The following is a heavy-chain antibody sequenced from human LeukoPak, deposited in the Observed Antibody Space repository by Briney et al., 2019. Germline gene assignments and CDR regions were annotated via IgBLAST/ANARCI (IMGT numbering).Heavy chain of an antibody. CDR1: GFTFSSYG. D-gene: IGHD2-2*02. CDR3: AREFCSSTSCYKEADY. J-gene: IGHJ4*02. Sequence: GGSLRLSCAASGFTFSSYGMHWVRQAPGKGLEWVAVIWYDGSNKYYADSVKGRFTISRDNSKNTLYLQMNSLRAEDTAVYYCAREFCSSTSCYKEADYWGQGTLVTVSS. V-gene: IGHV3-33*01. CDR2: IWYDGSNK.